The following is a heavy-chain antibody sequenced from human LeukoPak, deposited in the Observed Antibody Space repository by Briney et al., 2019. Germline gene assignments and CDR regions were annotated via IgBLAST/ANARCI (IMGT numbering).Heavy chain of an antibody. CDR3: ARDATPMNYCGGDCYYLDAFDI. D-gene: IGHD2-21*02. CDR2: INWNGGST. CDR1: GFTFSNAW. J-gene: IGHJ3*02. V-gene: IGHV3-20*04. Sequence: GGSLRLPCAASGFTFSNAWMSWVRQAPGKGLEWVSGINWNGGSTGYADSVKGRFTISRDNAKNSLYLQMNSLRAEDTALYYCARDATPMNYCGGDCYYLDAFDIWGQGTMVTVSS.